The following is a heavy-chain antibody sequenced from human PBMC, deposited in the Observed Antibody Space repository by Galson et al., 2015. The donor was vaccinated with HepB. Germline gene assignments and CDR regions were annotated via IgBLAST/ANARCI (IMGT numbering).Heavy chain of an antibody. V-gene: IGHV6-1*01. Sequence: CAISWYSVSSNSVAWNWIRQFPSRGLEWLGRIYYMSKWYNDYAVSVKSRITINPDTSKTQFSLQLNSVTPEDTAVYYCARDSPTRYYYDSSGYPDAFDIWGQGTMVTVSS. CDR3: ARDSPTRYYYDSSGYPDAFDI. J-gene: IGHJ3*02. CDR2: IYYMSKWYN. CDR1: WYSVSSNSVA. D-gene: IGHD3-22*01.